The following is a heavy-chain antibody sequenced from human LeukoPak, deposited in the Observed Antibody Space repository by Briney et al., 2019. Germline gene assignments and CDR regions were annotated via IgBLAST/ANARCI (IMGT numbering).Heavy chain of an antibody. CDR1: GGSISSSSYY. CDR3: ASGPDYYDSSGGWFDP. CDR2: IYYSGST. Sequence: SETLSLTCTVSGGSISSSSYYWGWIRQPPGKGLEWIGSIYYSGSTYYNPSLKSRVTISVDTSKIQFSLKLSSVTAADTAVYYCASGPDYYDSSGGWFDPWGQGTLVTVSS. J-gene: IGHJ5*02. V-gene: IGHV4-39*07. D-gene: IGHD3-22*01.